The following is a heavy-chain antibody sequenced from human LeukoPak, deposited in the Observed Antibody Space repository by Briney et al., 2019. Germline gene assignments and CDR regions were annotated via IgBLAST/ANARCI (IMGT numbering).Heavy chain of an antibody. Sequence: ASVKVSYKASGGTFSSYAISWVRQAPGQGLEWMGRMNPNSGNTGYAQKFQGRVTTTRNTSISTAYMELSSLRSEDTAVYYCARGDDLFSVVDYWGQGTLVTVSS. V-gene: IGHV1-8*02. CDR2: MNPNSGNT. D-gene: IGHD3-3*01. CDR3: ARGDDLFSVVDY. CDR1: GGTFSSYA. J-gene: IGHJ4*02.